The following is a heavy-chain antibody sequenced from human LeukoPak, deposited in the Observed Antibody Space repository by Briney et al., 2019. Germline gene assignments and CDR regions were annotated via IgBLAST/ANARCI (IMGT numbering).Heavy chain of an antibody. D-gene: IGHD1-26*01. CDR1: GFRFSSHG. CDR2: IWFDGSNR. CDR3: VRDSLVGATRPGWAFDV. Sequence: PGGSLRLSCAASGFRFSSHGMHWVRQAPGKGLEWAALIWFDGSNRYYADSVNGRFTISRDSSNLYLQMNSLRAEDTAVYYCVRDSLVGATRPGWAFDVWGQGTRVTVSS. V-gene: IGHV3-33*01. J-gene: IGHJ3*01.